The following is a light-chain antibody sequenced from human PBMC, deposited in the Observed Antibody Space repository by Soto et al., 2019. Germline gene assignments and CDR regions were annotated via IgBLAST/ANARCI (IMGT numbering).Light chain of an antibody. CDR3: QHRSNWPRT. J-gene: IGKJ2*01. Sequence: EIVLTQSPATLSLSPGERATLSCRASQSVSTYLAGYQQNPGQAPSLLIYDASNRATAIPARFSGSGSGTDFTLTISSLEPEYFAVYYCQHRSNWPRTFGQGTKLEIK. CDR1: QSVSTY. CDR2: DAS. V-gene: IGKV3-11*01.